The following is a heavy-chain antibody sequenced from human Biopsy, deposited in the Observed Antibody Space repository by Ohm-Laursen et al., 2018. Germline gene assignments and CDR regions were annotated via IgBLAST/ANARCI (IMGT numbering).Heavy chain of an antibody. CDR2: IYTSGIT. CDR3: VRGVDYYDPYHYYALDV. Sequence: GTLSLTCTVSGGPLSSYSWSWIRQPAGKGLEWIGQIYTSGITNYNPSLKSRVTISVDTSKNQFSLKVRSVTAADTAVYYCVRGVDYYDPYHYYALDVWGQGTTVTVSS. CDR1: GGPLSSYS. D-gene: IGHD3-22*01. V-gene: IGHV4-4*07. J-gene: IGHJ6*02.